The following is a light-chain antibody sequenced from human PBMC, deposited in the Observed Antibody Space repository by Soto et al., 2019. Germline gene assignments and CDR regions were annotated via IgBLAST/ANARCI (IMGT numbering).Light chain of an antibody. CDR2: DAS. CDR3: QQYNSYPLT. Sequence: DIPMTQCPSTLSASVGDRVTITCRASQSISSWLAWYQQKPGKAPKLLIYDASSLESGVPSRFSGSGSGTEFTLTISSPQPDDFATYYCQQYNSYPLTFGGGTKVEIK. J-gene: IGKJ4*01. V-gene: IGKV1-5*01. CDR1: QSISSW.